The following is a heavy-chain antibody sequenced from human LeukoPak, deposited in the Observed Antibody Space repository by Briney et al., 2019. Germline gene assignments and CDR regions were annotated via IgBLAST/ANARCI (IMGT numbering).Heavy chain of an antibody. V-gene: IGHV4-59*01. CDR3: TRGAGWLIDY. D-gene: IGHD3-16*01. J-gene: IGHJ4*02. CDR2: IYYSGST. CDR1: GGSISSYY. Sequence: SETLPLTCTVSGGSISSYYWSWIRQPPGKGLEWIGYIYYSGSTNYNPSLKSRVTISVDTSKNQFSLKLNSLTTADTAVYYCTRGAGWLIDYWGQGILVTVSS.